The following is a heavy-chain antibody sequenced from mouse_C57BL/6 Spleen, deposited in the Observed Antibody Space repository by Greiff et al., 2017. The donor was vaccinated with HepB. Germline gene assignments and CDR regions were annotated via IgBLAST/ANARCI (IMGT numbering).Heavy chain of an antibody. D-gene: IGHD1-1*01. V-gene: IGHV1-55*01. Sequence: VQLQQPGAELVKPGASVKMSCKASGYTFTSYWITWVKQRPGQGLEWIGDIYPGSGSTNYNEKFKSKATLTVDTSSSTSYMQLSSLTSEDSAVYYCARPFTTVVDWYFDVWGTGTTVTVSS. CDR3: ARPFTTVVDWYFDV. CDR1: GYTFTSYW. J-gene: IGHJ1*03. CDR2: IYPGSGST.